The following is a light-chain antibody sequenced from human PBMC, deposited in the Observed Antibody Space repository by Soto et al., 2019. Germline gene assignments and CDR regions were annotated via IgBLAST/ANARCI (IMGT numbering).Light chain of an antibody. CDR1: QSVSSN. V-gene: IGKV3-15*01. CDR2: GAS. J-gene: IGKJ2*01. Sequence: EIVMTQSPATLSVSPGERATLSCRASQSVSSNLAWYQQKPGQAPRLLIYGASTRATGIPARFSGSGSGTEFTLTVSSLQSEDFAVYYCQQYNNWPYTFDQGTKVDIK. CDR3: QQYNNWPYT.